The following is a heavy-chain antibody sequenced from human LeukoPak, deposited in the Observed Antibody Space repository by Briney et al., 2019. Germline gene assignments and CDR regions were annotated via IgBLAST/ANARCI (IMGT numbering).Heavy chain of an antibody. Sequence: GGSLRLSCAPSGFTFSSYSMNWVRQAPGKGLEWVSSISSSSSYIYYADSVKGRFTISRDNAKNSLYLQMNSLRAEDTAVYYCAREAVGDYFDYWGQGTLVTVSS. CDR2: ISSSSSYI. V-gene: IGHV3-21*01. J-gene: IGHJ4*02. CDR3: AREAVGDYFDY. CDR1: GFTFSSYS. D-gene: IGHD3-16*01.